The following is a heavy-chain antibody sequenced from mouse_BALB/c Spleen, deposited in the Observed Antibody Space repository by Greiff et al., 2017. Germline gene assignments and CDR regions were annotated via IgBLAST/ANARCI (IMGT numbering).Heavy chain of an antibody. J-gene: IGHJ2*01. D-gene: IGHD2-4*01. V-gene: IGHV3-2*02. CDR1: GYSITSDYA. CDR3: ATLNYDYFYD. Sequence: EVKLQESGPGLVKPSQSLSLTCTVTGYSITSDYAWYRIRQFPGNKLEWMGYISYSGSTSYNPSLKSRISITQDTSKNQFFLQLNSVTTEDTATYYCATLNYDYFYDWGQGTTLTVSS. CDR2: ISYSGST.